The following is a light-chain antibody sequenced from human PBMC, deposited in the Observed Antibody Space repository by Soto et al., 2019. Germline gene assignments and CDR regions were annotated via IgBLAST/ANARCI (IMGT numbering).Light chain of an antibody. CDR1: QSLVYSDGIAY. CDR2: KAS. V-gene: IGKV2-30*01. J-gene: IGKJ1*01. CDR3: MQGTHWPPT. Sequence: DVVLTQSPLSLPVTLGQPASISCRSSQSLVYSDGIAYLNWFQQRPGQSPRRLIYKASNRDSGVPDRFSGSGSGADFTLHINRVEAEDVGIYYCMQGTHWPPTFGRGTRVEIK.